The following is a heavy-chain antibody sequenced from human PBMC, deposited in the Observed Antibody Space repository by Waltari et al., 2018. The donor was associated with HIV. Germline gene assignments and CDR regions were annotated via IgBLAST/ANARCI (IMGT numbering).Heavy chain of an antibody. V-gene: IGHV3-7*01. J-gene: IGHJ4*02. CDR2: IKPDSSEK. CDR1: GFSIGRYW. D-gene: IGHD1-26*01. CDR3: TRGGYWEPPDY. Sequence: QLVESGGDLVPPGGSLRLSCVVSGFSIGRYWMTGVRQAPGKGLEWVANIKPDSSEKHYVGSVKGRFTVSRDNARDSLFLHMDTLRVDDTAVYYCTRGGYWEPPDYWGQGTLVTVSS.